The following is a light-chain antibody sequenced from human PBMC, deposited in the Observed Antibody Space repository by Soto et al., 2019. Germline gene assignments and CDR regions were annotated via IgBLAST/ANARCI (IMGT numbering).Light chain of an antibody. CDR1: SGSVSTSYY. J-gene: IGLJ3*02. CDR3: GLYMRSGIWV. CDR2: NTN. Sequence: QTVVTQEPSFAVSPGRTVTLTCGLGSGSVSTSYYPSWYQQTPGQAPRTLIYNTNIRSSGVPDRFSGSILGNKAALTITGAQADDESDYYFGLYMRSGIWVFGGGTKLTAL. V-gene: IGLV8-61*01.